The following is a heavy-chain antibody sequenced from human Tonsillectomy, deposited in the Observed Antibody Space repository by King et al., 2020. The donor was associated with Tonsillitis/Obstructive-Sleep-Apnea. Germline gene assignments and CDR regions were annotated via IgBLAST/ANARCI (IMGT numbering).Heavy chain of an antibody. V-gene: IGHV3-15*01. Sequence: VQLVESGGGLVKPGGSLRLSCAASGFTFSNAWMSWVRQAPGKGLEWGGLIKSKTDGGTTEYAAPVKGRLPISRDDSKNTLYLQMNSLKTEDTAVYYCTTAETDYWGQGTLVTVSS. CDR2: IKSKTDGGTT. CDR1: GFTFSNAW. J-gene: IGHJ4*02. CDR3: TTAETDY.